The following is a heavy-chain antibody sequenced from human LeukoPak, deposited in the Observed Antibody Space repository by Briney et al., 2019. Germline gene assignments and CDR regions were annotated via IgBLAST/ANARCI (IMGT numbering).Heavy chain of an antibody. CDR2: INHSGST. CDR1: GGTFSGYY. J-gene: IGHJ5*02. Sequence: SETLSLTCAVSGGTFSGYYWSWIRQPPGKGLEWIGEINHSGSTNYNPSLTSRVTISVDTSKNQFSPTLSSVTAADTAVYYCSRNDTWNHNWFDPWGQGTVVTVSS. V-gene: IGHV4-34*01. D-gene: IGHD1-20*01. CDR3: SRNDTWNHNWFDP.